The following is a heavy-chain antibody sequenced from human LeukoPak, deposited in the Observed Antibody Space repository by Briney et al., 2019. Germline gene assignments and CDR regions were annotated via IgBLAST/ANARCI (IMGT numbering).Heavy chain of an antibody. D-gene: IGHD2-8*01. CDR2: INPNSGDT. V-gene: IGHV1-2*02. CDR3: ARGGLRVMVYRLYYMDV. CDR1: GGTFSSYG. Sequence: ASVKVSCKASGGTFSSYGISWVRQAPGQGLEWMGWINPNSGDTKYAQKFQGRVAMTRDTSISTAYMELTRLRSDDTAVYYCARGGLRVMVYRLYYMDVWGKGTTVTVSS. J-gene: IGHJ6*03.